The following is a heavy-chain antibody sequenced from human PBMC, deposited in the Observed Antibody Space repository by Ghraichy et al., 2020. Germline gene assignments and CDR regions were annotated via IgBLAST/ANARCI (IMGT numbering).Heavy chain of an antibody. Sequence: GGSLRLSCAASGFTFSTRTMAWVRQAPGEGLEWVSAIDASGSVTTYANSVKGRLSISRDNSRSTVHLQINNLRAEDTATYYCARGGTGTGWGAFDIWGQGTLVTVSS. D-gene: IGHD1-1*01. CDR1: GFTFSTRT. J-gene: IGHJ3*02. CDR3: ARGGTGTGWGAFDI. V-gene: IGHV3-23*01. CDR2: IDASGSVT.